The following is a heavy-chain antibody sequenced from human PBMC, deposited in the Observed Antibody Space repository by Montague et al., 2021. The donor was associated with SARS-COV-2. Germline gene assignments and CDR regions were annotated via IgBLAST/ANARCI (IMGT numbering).Heavy chain of an antibody. J-gene: IGHJ6*02. CDR2: TSFDEKKK. D-gene: IGHD1-26*01. CDR3: ARVSRVGATYFYYGMDV. Sequence: SLRLSCAASGFPLNTRAMHWVRQAPGKGLEWVAVTSFDEKKKYYAASVKGRFTISRDTSKNTLYLQMNSLTVDDTAMYYCARVSRVGATYFYYGMDVWGRGTTVTVSS. V-gene: IGHV3-30*03. CDR1: GFPLNTRA.